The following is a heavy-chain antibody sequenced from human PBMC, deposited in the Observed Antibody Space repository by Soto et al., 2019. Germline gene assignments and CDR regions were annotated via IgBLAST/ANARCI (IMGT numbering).Heavy chain of an antibody. V-gene: IGHV3-30*18. CDR3: AKDLKRIAARRSYWYFYL. CDR2: ISYDGSNK. Sequence: PGGSLRLSCAASGFTFSNYGMQCVRQAPGTGLEWVAVISYDGSNKYYADSVKRRFTISRDNSKTTLYLQMNSLRAEDTAVYYYAKDLKRIAARRSYWYFYLWGRGCLVTVS. D-gene: IGHD6-6*01. CDR1: GFTFSNYG. J-gene: IGHJ2*01.